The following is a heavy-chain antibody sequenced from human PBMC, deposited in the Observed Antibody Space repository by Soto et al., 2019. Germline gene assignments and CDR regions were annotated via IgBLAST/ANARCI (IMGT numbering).Heavy chain of an antibody. CDR1: GFSFSDYA. V-gene: IGHV3-23*01. D-gene: IGHD3-22*01. J-gene: IGHJ4*02. CDR3: AKRSPYSSGYYSY. CDR2: ISESGGST. Sequence: PGGSLRLSCAASGFSFSDYAMSWVRQAPGKGLEWVSVISESGGSTHYADSVRGRFTVSRDNSKNSLSLRMNSLRDEDTAVYFCAKRSPYSSGYYSYWGQGTLVTVSS.